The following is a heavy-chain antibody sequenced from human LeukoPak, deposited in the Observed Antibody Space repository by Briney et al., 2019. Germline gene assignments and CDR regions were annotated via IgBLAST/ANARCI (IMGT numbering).Heavy chain of an antibody. CDR3: ARARSSYGYGDAFDI. V-gene: IGHV3-30*03. CDR1: GLSFSTYW. J-gene: IGHJ3*02. CDR2: ISYDGSSR. D-gene: IGHD5-18*01. Sequence: GGSLRLSCAASGLSFSTYWMYWVRQAPGKGLEWVAVISYDGSSRYYADSVKGRFTISRDNSKNTLYLQMNSLRAEDTAVYYCARARSSYGYGDAFDIWGQGTMVTVSS.